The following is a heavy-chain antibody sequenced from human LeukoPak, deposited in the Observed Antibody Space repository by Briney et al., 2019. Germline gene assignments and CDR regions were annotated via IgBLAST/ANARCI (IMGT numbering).Heavy chain of an antibody. V-gene: IGHV4-34*01. J-gene: IGHJ6*02. D-gene: IGHD2-8*02. Sequence: TSETLSLTCAVYGGSFSGYYWSWIRQPPGKGLEWIGEINHSGSTNYNPSLKSRVTISVDTSKNQFSLKLSSVTAADTAVYYCARELVGGCNVRETYYYYGMDVWGQGTTVTVSS. CDR3: ARELVGGCNVRETYYYYGMDV. CDR2: INHSGST. CDR1: GGSFSGYY.